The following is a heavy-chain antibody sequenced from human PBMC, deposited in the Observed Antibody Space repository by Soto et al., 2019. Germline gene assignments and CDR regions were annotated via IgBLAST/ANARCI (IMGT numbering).Heavy chain of an antibody. CDR2: INHSGST. CDR3: AREDYTTAYYYGMDV. D-gene: IGHD4-4*01. Sequence: EPLSLTCGVYGGAFSGYYWSGIRQPPGKGLEWIGEINHSGSTNYNPSLKSRVTISVDTSKNQFSLKLSSVTAADTAVYYCAREDYTTAYYYGMDVWGQGTTVTVSS. V-gene: IGHV4-34*01. CDR1: GGAFSGYY. J-gene: IGHJ6*02.